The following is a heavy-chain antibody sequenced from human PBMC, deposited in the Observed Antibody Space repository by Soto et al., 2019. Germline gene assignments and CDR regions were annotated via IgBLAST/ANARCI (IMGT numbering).Heavy chain of an antibody. CDR1: GGSISGYH. CDR3: ARRYGLSAFDI. J-gene: IGHJ3*02. Sequence: PSETLSLTCTVSGGSISGYHLSWIRQPPGKGLEWIGDIYYSGSTNYNPSLKSRVTISVDTSKNQFSLKLSSVTAADTAVYFCARRYGLSAFDISGQGTMVTVSS. V-gene: IGHV4-59*08. D-gene: IGHD3-10*01. CDR2: IYYSGST.